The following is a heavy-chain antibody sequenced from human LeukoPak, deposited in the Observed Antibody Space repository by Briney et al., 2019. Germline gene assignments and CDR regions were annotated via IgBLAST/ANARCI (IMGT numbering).Heavy chain of an antibody. J-gene: IGHJ4*02. CDR2: MNPNSGDT. Sequence: ASVKVSCKASGYTFIGYYIHWVRRAPGQGLEWMGWMNPNSGDTNYAQKFQGRVTMTRDTSISTAYMELSRLRSDDTAVYYCSRIYIQDGNCNWGQGTLVTVSS. CDR1: GYTFIGYY. D-gene: IGHD1-7*01. CDR3: SRIYIQDGNCN. V-gene: IGHV1-2*02.